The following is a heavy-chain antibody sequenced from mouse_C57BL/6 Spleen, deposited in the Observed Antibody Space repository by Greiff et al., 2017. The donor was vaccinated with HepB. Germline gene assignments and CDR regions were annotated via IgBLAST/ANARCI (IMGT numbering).Heavy chain of an antibody. D-gene: IGHD1-1*01. V-gene: IGHV1-55*01. CDR1: GYTFTSYW. Sequence: QVQLQQPGAELVQPGASVKMSCKASGYTFTSYWITWVKQRPGQGLEWIGDIYHGSGSTNYNEKFKSKATLTVDTSSSTAYMQLSSLTSEDSAVYYCARGGAFITTDFDYWGQGTTLTVSS. CDR2: IYHGSGST. CDR3: ARGGAFITTDFDY. J-gene: IGHJ2*01.